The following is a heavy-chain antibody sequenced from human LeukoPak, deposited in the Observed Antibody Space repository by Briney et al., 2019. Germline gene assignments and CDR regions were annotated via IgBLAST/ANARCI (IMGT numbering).Heavy chain of an antibody. CDR2: ISGSGGST. CDR3: AKSDGGPSMFGGSARGRQEYFQH. D-gene: IGHD3-3*02. V-gene: IGHV3-23*01. CDR1: GFTFSNYA. J-gene: IGHJ1*01. Sequence: GGSLRLSCAASGFTFSNYAMSWVRQAPGKGLEWVSTISGSGGSTYYADSVKGRFTISRDNSKNTLSLQMNSLRAEDTAVYYLAKSDGGPSMFGGSARGRQEYFQHWGQGTLVTVSS.